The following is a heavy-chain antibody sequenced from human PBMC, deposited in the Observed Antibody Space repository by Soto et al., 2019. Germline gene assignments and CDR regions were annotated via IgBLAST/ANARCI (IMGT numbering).Heavy chain of an antibody. CDR1: GYTFTSYG. Sequence: QVQLVQSGAEVKKPGASVKVSCKASGYTFTSYGISWVRQAPGQGLEWMGWISASNGNTNYAQKLQGRVTMTTDTSTSTAYMELRGLRSDDTAVYYCARVGTGDYIWGSYRHDYYSYYMDVWGKGTTVTVSS. D-gene: IGHD3-16*02. J-gene: IGHJ6*03. V-gene: IGHV1-18*01. CDR2: ISASNGNT. CDR3: ARVGTGDYIWGSYRHDYYSYYMDV.